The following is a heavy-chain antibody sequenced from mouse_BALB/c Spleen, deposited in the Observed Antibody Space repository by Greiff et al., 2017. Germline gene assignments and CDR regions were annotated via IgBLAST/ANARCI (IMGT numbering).Heavy chain of an antibody. Sequence: QVQLKQSAAELARPGASVKMSCKASGYTFTSYTMHWVKQRPGQGLEWIGYINPSSGYTEYNQKFKDKTTLTADKSSSTAYMQLSSLTSEDSAVYYCASYDGYFMDYWGQGTSVTVSS. J-gene: IGHJ4*01. CDR3: ASYDGYFMDY. CDR1: GYTFTSYT. V-gene: IGHV1-4*02. CDR2: INPSSGYT. D-gene: IGHD2-3*01.